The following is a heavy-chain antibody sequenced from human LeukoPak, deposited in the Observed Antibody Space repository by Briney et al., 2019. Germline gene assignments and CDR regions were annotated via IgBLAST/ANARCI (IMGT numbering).Heavy chain of an antibody. V-gene: IGHV4-34*01. CDR2: INHSGST. CDR1: GGSFSGYY. D-gene: IGHD1-26*01. J-gene: IGHJ3*02. CDR3: ARAPGHSYLRRDAFDI. Sequence: SETLSLTCAVYGGSFSGYYWSWIRQPPGKGLEWIGEINHSGSTNYNPSLKSRVTISVDTSKNQFSLKLSSVTAADTAVYYCARAPGHSYLRRDAFDIWGQGTMVTVSS.